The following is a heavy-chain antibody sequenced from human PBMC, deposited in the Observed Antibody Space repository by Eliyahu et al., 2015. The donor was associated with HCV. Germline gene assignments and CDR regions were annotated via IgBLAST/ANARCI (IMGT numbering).Heavy chain of an antibody. V-gene: IGHV3-30*03. CDR3: ARDSDDSVAGTGGDY. Sequence: QVQLVESGGGVVQPGRSLRLSCAASGFXFXSYGMHWVRQAPGKGLGWVAVISYDGSNKYYADSVKGRFTISRDNSKNTLYLQMNSLRAEDTAVYYCARDSDDSVAGTGGDYWGQGTLVTVSS. J-gene: IGHJ4*02. CDR1: GFXFXSYG. D-gene: IGHD6-19*01. CDR2: ISYDGSNK.